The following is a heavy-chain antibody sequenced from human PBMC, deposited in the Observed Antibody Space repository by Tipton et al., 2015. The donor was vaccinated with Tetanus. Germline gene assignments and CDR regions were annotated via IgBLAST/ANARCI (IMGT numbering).Heavy chain of an antibody. Sequence: TLSLTCSISGDSINSDKYFWAWIRQLPGKGLEWIGYLYNSGRTNYNPSLKTRLTMSVDTSKNQFSLKLTSVTAADTALYYCARGVQLAHWYFDLWGRGTLVSVSS. CDR3: ARGVQLAHWYFDL. CDR1: GDSINSDKYF. D-gene: IGHD4/OR15-4a*01. V-gene: IGHV4-30-4*08. CDR2: LYNSGRT. J-gene: IGHJ2*01.